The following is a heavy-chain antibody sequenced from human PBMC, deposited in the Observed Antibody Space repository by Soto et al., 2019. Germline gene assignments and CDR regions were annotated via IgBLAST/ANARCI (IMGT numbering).Heavy chain of an antibody. V-gene: IGHV3-33*01. CDR3: ARKAPADYYYYMDV. Sequence: GGSLRLSCAASGFTFSSYGMHWVRQAPGKGLEWVAVIWYDESNKYYADSVKGGFTIYRDKSKNPLYLQMNSLRAEDTAVYYGARKAPADYYYYMDVWGKGTTVTVSS. J-gene: IGHJ6*03. CDR1: GFTFSSYG. CDR2: IWYDESNK.